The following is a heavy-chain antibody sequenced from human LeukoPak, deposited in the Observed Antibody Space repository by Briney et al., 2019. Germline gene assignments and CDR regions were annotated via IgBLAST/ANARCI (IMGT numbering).Heavy chain of an antibody. D-gene: IGHD6-6*01. CDR1: AYTFTGYY. CDR2: INPNSGGT. J-gene: IGHJ4*02. Sequence: ASVKVSCKASAYTFTGYYMHWVRQAPGQGLEWMGWINPNSGGTNYAQKFQGRVTMTRDTSISTAYMELSRLRSDDTAVYYCARTAGFARPGDYWGQGTLVTVSS. V-gene: IGHV1-2*02. CDR3: ARTAGFARPGDY.